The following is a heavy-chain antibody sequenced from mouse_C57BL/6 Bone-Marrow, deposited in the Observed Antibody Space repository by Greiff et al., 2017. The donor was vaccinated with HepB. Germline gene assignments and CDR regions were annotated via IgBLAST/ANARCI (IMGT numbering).Heavy chain of an antibody. CDR3: ARNDYGGFAY. CDR2: IYPRSGNT. CDR1: GYTFTSYG. D-gene: IGHD2-4*01. V-gene: IGHV1-81*01. Sequence: VQGVESGAELARPGASVKLSCKASGYTFTSYGISWVKQRTGQGLEWIGEIYPRSGNTYYNEKFKGKATLTADKSSSTAYMELRSLTSEDSAVYFCARNDYGGFAYWGQGTLVTVSA. J-gene: IGHJ3*01.